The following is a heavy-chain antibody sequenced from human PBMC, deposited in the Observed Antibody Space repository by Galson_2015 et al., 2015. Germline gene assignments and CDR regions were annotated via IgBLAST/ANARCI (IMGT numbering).Heavy chain of an antibody. J-gene: IGHJ4*02. CDR1: VGSVNSGTYY. D-gene: IGHD3-10*01. CDR2: IDYSGST. CDR3: ASRCLGGGEGS. V-gene: IGHV4-61*01. Sequence: DTLSLTCTVSVGSVNSGTYYWTWIRQSPGKGLQWIGYIDYSGSTDYNPSLKSRVTISVDTSRNQFSLGLGSVTAADTAVYYCASRCLGGGEGSWGQGTLVTVSS.